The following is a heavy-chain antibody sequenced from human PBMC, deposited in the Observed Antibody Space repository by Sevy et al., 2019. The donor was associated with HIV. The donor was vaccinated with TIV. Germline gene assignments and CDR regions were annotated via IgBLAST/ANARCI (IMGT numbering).Heavy chain of an antibody. D-gene: IGHD3-3*01. CDR3: ARELDDFWSGYQF. CDR2: INPSSGGT. J-gene: IGHJ4*02. CDR1: GYSFTGYF. V-gene: IGHV1-2*02. Sequence: ASVKVSCKASGYSFTGYFIHWVRHAPGQGLEWMGWINPSSGGTMSAQKFHDKVTMTRDTSINTAYLELSRPRSDDTAVYYCARELDDFWSGYQFWGQGTLVTVSS.